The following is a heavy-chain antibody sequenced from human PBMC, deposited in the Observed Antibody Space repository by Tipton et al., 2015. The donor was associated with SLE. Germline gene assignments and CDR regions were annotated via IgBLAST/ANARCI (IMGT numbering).Heavy chain of an antibody. CDR2: ISSSGSTI. J-gene: IGHJ4*02. V-gene: IGHV3-48*03. Sequence: GSLRLSCAASGFTFSSYEMNWVRQAPGKGLEWVSYISSSGSTIYYADSVKGRFTISRDNAKNSLYLQMNSLRAEDTAVYYCAIEQWLAYGYWGQGTLVTVSS. CDR3: AIEQWLAYGY. D-gene: IGHD6-19*01. CDR1: GFTFSSYE.